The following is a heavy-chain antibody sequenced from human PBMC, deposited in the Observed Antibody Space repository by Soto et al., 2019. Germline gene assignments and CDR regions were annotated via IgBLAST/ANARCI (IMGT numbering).Heavy chain of an antibody. CDR2: IDPTDSYT. Sequence: LGEAPKISRNGSVYSFTSYWISWVRQMPGKGLEWMGRIDPTDSYTNYSPSFQGHVTISADKSISTAYLQWSSLKASDTAMYYCARHSHVGSSSWYSYYFAYWGQGTLVTVSS. CDR1: VYSFTSYW. D-gene: IGHD6-13*01. V-gene: IGHV5-10-1*01. J-gene: IGHJ4*02. CDR3: ARHSHVGSSSWYSYYFAY.